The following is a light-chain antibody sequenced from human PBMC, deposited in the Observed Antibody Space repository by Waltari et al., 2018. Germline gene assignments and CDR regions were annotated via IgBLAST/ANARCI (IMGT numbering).Light chain of an antibody. V-gene: IGKV1-9*01. CDR1: QGISST. CDR3: QQLNSYPIT. CDR2: ASS. Sequence: IQLTQSPSSLSASVGDRVTITCRASQGISSTLAWYQQKPGKAPKLLISASSTLQSGVPLRFSGSGSGTDFTLTISSLQPEDFATYYCQQLNSYPITFGQGTRLEIK. J-gene: IGKJ5*01.